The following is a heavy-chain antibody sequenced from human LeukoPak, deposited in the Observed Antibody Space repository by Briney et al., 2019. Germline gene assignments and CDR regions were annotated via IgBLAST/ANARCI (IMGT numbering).Heavy chain of an antibody. Sequence: PSGTLSLTCAVSGGSISSYSWGWFRQPPAKGLEWIGYIYYRGSTNYNPSLKSRVTISVDTPKNQFSLKLGSVTAADTAVYYCARTRSQGVAAQYFDYWGQGTLVTVSS. CDR1: GGSISSYS. J-gene: IGHJ4*02. V-gene: IGHV4-59*12. CDR2: IYYRGST. CDR3: ARTRSQGVAAQYFDY. D-gene: IGHD6-13*01.